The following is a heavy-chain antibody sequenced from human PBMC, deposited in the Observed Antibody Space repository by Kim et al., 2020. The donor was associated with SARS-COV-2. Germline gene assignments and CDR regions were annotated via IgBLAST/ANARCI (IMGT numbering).Heavy chain of an antibody. CDR3: TTVFDY. J-gene: IGHJ4*02. CDR2: NNGGSNT. Sequence: NNGGSNTFSADSVRGGVPMSRDESKNTVYLQMNSLGGGDTALYYCTTVFDYWGQGTLVTVSS. V-gene: IGHV3-74*01.